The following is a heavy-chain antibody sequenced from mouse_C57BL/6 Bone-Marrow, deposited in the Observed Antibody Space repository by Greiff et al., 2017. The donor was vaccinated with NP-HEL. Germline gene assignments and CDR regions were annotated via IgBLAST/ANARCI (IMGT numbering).Heavy chain of an antibody. V-gene: IGHV14-2*01. CDR2: IDPEDGET. CDR3: ARSDYYGSFDY. J-gene: IGHJ2*01. CDR1: GFNFKDYY. D-gene: IGHD1-1*01. Sequence: EVQLEESGAELVKPGASVKLSCTASGFNFKDYYMHWVKQRPEQGLEWIGRIDPEDGETKYAPKFQGKATITADKSSNTAYLQLSSLTSGHTAGYYCARSDYYGSFDYWGQGTTLTVSS.